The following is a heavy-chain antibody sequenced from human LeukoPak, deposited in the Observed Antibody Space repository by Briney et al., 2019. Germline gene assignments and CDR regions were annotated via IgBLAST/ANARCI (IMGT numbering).Heavy chain of an antibody. V-gene: IGHV3-49*04. Sequence: GGSLRLSCTASGFTFGDYAMSWVRQAPGKGLEWVGFIRSKAYSGTTEYAASVKGRFTISRDDSKSIAYLQMNSLKTEDTAVYYCTRVGGWQWIPFDYWGQGTLVTVSS. J-gene: IGHJ4*02. D-gene: IGHD6-19*01. CDR3: TRVGGWQWIPFDY. CDR1: GFTFGDYA. CDR2: IRSKAYSGTT.